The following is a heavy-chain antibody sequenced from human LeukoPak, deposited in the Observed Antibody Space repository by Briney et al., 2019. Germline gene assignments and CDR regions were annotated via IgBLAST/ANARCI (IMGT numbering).Heavy chain of an antibody. D-gene: IGHD2-2*02. V-gene: IGHV5-51*01. J-gene: IGHJ6*03. CDR1: GYSFTNCW. CDR2: IYPGDSDT. Sequence: GESLKISCKGSGYSFTNCWIGWVRQMPGKGLEWMGIIYPGDSDTRYSPSFQGQVTISADKSISTVYLQWSSLKASDTAMYYCARHLGYCSSTSCYTSSYYYMDVWGKGTTVTVSS. CDR3: ARHLGYCSSTSCYTSSYYYMDV.